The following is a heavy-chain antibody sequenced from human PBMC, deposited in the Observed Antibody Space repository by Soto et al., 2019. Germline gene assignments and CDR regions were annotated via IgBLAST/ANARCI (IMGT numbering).Heavy chain of an antibody. CDR2: IYYSWST. V-gene: IGHV4-39*01. Sequence: SETLSLTCTVSGRSISSYYCVWIRQPPGKGLGWIGSIYYSWSTYYNPSLKSRVTISVDTSKNQFSLKLSSVTAADTAVYYCARLSFYVWGSYRYTLFDYWGQGTLVTVSS. J-gene: IGHJ4*02. D-gene: IGHD3-16*02. CDR3: ARLSFYVWGSYRYTLFDY. CDR1: GRSISSYY.